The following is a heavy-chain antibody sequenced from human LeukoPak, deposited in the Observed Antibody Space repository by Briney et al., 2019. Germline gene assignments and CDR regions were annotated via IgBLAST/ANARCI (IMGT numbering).Heavy chain of an antibody. CDR2: INHGGST. CDR1: GGSFSGYY. CDR3: ARGDGPRYYYYYGMDV. Sequence: SETLSLTCAVYGGSFSGYYWSWIRQPPGKGLEWIGEINHGGSTNYNPSLKSRVTISVDTSKNQFSLKLSSVTAADTAVYYCARGDGPRYYYYYGMDVWGQGTTVTVSS. J-gene: IGHJ6*02. V-gene: IGHV4-34*01. D-gene: IGHD4-17*01.